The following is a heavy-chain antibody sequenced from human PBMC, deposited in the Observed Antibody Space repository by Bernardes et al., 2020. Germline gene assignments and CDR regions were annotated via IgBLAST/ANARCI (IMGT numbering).Heavy chain of an antibody. J-gene: IGHJ5*02. V-gene: IGHV4-61*01. CDR2: TYYIGST. Sequence: PETLSLTCTVSGGSVSNPSYYWSWIRQPPGKGLEWIGYTYYIGSTNYNPSLKSRVTMSVDTSKNQFSLKLSSVTAADTAVYYCVRDHYCSNGVCYLGWFDPWGQGTLVTVSS. D-gene: IGHD2-8*01. CDR3: VRDHYCSNGVCYLGWFDP. CDR1: GGSVSNPSYY.